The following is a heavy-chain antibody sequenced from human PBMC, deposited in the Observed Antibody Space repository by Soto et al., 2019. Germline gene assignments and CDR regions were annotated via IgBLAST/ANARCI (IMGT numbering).Heavy chain of an antibody. CDR1: GFTFSGSA. Sequence: EVQLVESGGGLVQPGGSLKLSCAASGFTFSGSAVHWVRQASGKGLEWDGRIRNKANSYATAYAASLKGRFMISRDDSKNTAYLQMNSLKTEDTAVYYCTSHSPEDMIRKWGQGTLVTVSS. CDR3: TSHSPEDMIRK. V-gene: IGHV3-73*02. CDR2: IRNKANSYAT. J-gene: IGHJ4*02. D-gene: IGHD2-15*01.